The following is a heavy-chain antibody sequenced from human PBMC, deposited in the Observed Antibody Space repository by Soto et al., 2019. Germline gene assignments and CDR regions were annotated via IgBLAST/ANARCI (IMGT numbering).Heavy chain of an antibody. J-gene: IGHJ5*02. D-gene: IGHD2-2*02. CDR1: GYAFTKYI. V-gene: IGHV1-3*04. CDR2: INTDNGST. Sequence: QVLLVQSGAEVKKPGASVKVSCKASGYAFTKYIMHWVRQAPGQRPEWMGWINTDNGSTRYSQKLQGRVTIVRDISATTAYMELGSLRSDDTAVYYCARAANCSSSTGCYSQWCAPWGQGTLVTVSS. CDR3: ARAANCSSSTGCYSQWCAP.